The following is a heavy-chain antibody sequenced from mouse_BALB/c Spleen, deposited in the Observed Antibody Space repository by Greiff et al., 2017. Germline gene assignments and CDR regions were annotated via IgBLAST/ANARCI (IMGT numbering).Heavy chain of an antibody. J-gene: IGHJ4*01. V-gene: IGHV1-14*01. Sequence: VQLKQSGPELVKPGASVKMSCKASGYTFTSSVMHWVKQKPGQGLEWIGYINPYNDGTKYNEKFKGKATLTSDTSSSTAYMELSSLTSEDSAVYYCARGGDAMDDWGQGTSVTVSS. CDR1: GYTFTSSV. CDR3: ARGGDAMDD. CDR2: INPYNDGT.